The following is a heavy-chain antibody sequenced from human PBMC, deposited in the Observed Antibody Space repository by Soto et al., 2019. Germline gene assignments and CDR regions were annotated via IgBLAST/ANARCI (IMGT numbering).Heavy chain of an antibody. V-gene: IGHV4-39*01. Sequence: PSETLSLTCTVSGGSISSSSYYWGWIRQPPGKGLEWIGSIYYSGSTYYNPSLKSRVTISVDTSKNQFSLKLSSVTAADTAVYYCARRFYDFWSGYPPNWFDPWGQGTLVPVSS. CDR1: GGSISSSSYY. CDR2: IYYSGST. CDR3: ARRFYDFWSGYPPNWFDP. J-gene: IGHJ5*02. D-gene: IGHD3-3*01.